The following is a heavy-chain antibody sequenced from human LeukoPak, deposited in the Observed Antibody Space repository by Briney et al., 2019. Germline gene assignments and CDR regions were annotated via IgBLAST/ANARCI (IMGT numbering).Heavy chain of an antibody. CDR1: GYTFTSYY. Sequence: ASVKVSCKASGYTFTSYYIHWVRQAPGQGLEWMGIINPRSSSTTYAQKFQGRVTMTRDTSTSTVYMELRSLRSDDTAVYYCARDPRDSSGPYFDYWGQGTLVTVSS. V-gene: IGHV1-46*01. CDR2: INPRSSST. CDR3: ARDPRDSSGPYFDY. J-gene: IGHJ4*02. D-gene: IGHD3-22*01.